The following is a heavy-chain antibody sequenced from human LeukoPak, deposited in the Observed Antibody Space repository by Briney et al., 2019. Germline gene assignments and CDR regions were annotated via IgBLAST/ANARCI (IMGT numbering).Heavy chain of an antibody. CDR3: AREVVPAAPHWFDP. CDR1: GYTFTGYY. J-gene: IGHJ5*02. D-gene: IGHD2-2*01. V-gene: IGHV1-2*02. CDR2: INPNSGGT. Sequence: ASVKVSCKASGYTFTGYYMHWVQQAPGQGLEWMGWINPNSGGTNYAQKFQGRVTMTRDTSISTAYMELSRLRSDDTAVYYCAREVVPAAPHWFDPWGQGTLVTVSS.